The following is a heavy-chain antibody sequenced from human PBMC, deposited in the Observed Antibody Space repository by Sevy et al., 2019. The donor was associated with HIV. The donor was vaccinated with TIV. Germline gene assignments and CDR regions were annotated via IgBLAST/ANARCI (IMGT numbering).Heavy chain of an antibody. CDR2: INPNSGGT. Sequence: ASVKVSCKASGYTFTGYYMHWVRQAPGQGLEWMGRINPNSGGTNYAQKFQGRVTMTRDTSISTAYMELSRLRSDDTAVYYCARNLPPTVVTPESLFDDAFDIWGQGTMVTVSS. CDR3: ARNLPPTVVTPESLFDDAFDI. D-gene: IGHD4-17*01. J-gene: IGHJ3*02. V-gene: IGHV1-2*06. CDR1: GYTFTGYY.